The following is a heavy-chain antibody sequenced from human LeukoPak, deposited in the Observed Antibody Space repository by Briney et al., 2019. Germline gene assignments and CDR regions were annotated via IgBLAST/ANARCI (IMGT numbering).Heavy chain of an antibody. CDR3: ARITYLRHYLPDP. Sequence: SGPTLVNPTQTLTLTCTFSRFSLSTSGMRVSWIGQPPGKALEWLARIDWDDDKYCSTSLKTRLTISKATSKNQVVLTMTNMDPVDTATYYCARITYLRHYLPDPWGQGTLVTVSS. J-gene: IGHJ5*02. D-gene: IGHD3-10*01. V-gene: IGHV2-70*04. CDR1: RFSLSTSGMR. CDR2: IDWDDDK.